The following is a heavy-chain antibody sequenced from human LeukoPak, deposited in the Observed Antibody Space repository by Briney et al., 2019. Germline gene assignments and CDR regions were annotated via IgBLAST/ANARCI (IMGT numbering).Heavy chain of an antibody. J-gene: IGHJ5*02. D-gene: IGHD6-6*01. Sequence: GASVKVSCKASGGTFSSYAISWVRQAPGQGLEWMGRIIPILGIANYAQKFQGRVTITADKSTSTAYMELSSLRSEDTAVYYCTRGNIATRRGDNWFDPWGQGTLVTVSS. CDR3: TRGNIATRRGDNWFDP. CDR2: IIPILGIA. CDR1: GGTFSSYA. V-gene: IGHV1-69*04.